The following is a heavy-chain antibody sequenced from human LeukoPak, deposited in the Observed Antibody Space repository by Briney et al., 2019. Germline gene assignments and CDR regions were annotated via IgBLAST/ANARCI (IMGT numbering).Heavy chain of an antibody. CDR2: ISSSSSYI. D-gene: IGHD4/OR15-4a*01. CDR1: GFAFSSYS. V-gene: IGHV3-21*01. Sequence: PGGSLRLSCAASGFAFSSYSMNWVRQAPGKGLEWVSSISSSSSYIYYADSVKGRFTISRDNAKNSLYLQMNSLRAEDTAVYYCARTPQGAKNGMDVWGQGTTVTVSS. CDR3: ARTPQGAKNGMDV. J-gene: IGHJ6*02.